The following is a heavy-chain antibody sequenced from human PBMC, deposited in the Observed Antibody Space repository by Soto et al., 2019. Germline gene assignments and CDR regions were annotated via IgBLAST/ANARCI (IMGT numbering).Heavy chain of an antibody. V-gene: IGHV1-18*01. Sequence: QVQLVQSGAEVKKPGASVKVSCKASGYTFSGYGINWVRQAPGQGLEWMGWISAYNGNTKYAQKFQGRVTMTTDTYTSKAHMELRSLRSDDTAVYFCARSSSDYGDDGLSLGYWGQGTLVTVSS. CDR1: GYTFSGYG. CDR2: ISAYNGNT. J-gene: IGHJ4*02. CDR3: ARSSSDYGDDGLSLGY. D-gene: IGHD4-17*01.